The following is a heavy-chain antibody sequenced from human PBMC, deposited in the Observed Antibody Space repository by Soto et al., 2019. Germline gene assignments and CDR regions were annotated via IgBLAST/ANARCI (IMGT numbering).Heavy chain of an antibody. CDR3: ARGGGYCSSTSCSTGSSFDY. V-gene: IGHV4-34*01. CDR1: GGSFSGYY. J-gene: IGHJ4*02. CDR2: INHSGST. D-gene: IGHD2-2*01. Sequence: QVQLQQWGAGLLKPSETLSRTCAVYGGSFSGYYWSWIRQPPGKGLEWIGEINHSGSTNYNPSLKSRVTISVDTSKNQFSLKLSSVTAADTAVYYCARGGGYCSSTSCSTGSSFDYWGQGTLVTVSS.